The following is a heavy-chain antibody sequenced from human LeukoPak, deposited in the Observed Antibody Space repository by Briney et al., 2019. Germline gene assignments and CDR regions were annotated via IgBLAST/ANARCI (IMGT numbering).Heavy chain of an antibody. J-gene: IGHJ3*02. D-gene: IGHD3-3*01. CDR3: AREPTIPTYYDFWSGYFNDAFDI. Sequence: GGSLRLSCAASGFTFSSYGMSWVRQAPGKGLEWVSAISGSGGSTYYADSVKGRFTISRDNAKNTLYLQMNSLRAEDTAVYYCAREPTIPTYYDFWSGYFNDAFDIWGQGTMVTVSS. CDR1: GFTFSSYG. CDR2: ISGSGGST. V-gene: IGHV3-23*01.